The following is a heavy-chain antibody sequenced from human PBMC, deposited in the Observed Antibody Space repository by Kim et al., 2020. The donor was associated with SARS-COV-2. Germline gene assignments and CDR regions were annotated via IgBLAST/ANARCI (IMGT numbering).Heavy chain of an antibody. V-gene: IGHV3-33*06. CDR3: AKSIGLLWFGELPEYYYYGMDV. CDR1: GFTFSSYG. CDR2: IWYDGSNK. D-gene: IGHD3-10*01. Sequence: GGSLRLSCAASGFTFSSYGMHWVRQAPGKGLEWVAVIWYDGSNKYYADSVKGRFTISRDNSKNTLYLQMNSLRAEDTAVYYCAKSIGLLWFGELPEYYYYGMDVWGQGTTVTVSS. J-gene: IGHJ6*02.